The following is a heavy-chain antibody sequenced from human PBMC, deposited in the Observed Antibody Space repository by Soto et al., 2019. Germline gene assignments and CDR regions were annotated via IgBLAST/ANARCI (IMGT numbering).Heavy chain of an antibody. CDR1: GGSISSGGYY. CDR2: MYYSGST. CDR3: ASSSTDLDAFDI. V-gene: IGHV4-31*03. Sequence: SETLSLTCTVSGGSISSGGYYWSWIRQHPGKGLEWIGYMYYSGSTYYNPSLKSRVTISVDTSKNQFSLKLSSVTAADTAVYYCASSSTDLDAFDIWGQGTMVTVSS. J-gene: IGHJ3*02.